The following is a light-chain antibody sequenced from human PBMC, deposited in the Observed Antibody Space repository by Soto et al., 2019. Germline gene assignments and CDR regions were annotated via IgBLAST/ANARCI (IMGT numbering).Light chain of an antibody. J-gene: IGLJ2*01. CDR3: SSYAGSNKLL. V-gene: IGLV2-8*01. CDR2: EGS. Sequence: QSALTQPPSASGSPGQSVTISCTGTSSDVGGYNYVSWYQQHPGKAPKLMIYEGSKRPSGVTDRFSGSKSGNTASLTVSGLQAEDEADYYCSSYAGSNKLLFGGGTKLTVL. CDR1: SSDVGGYNY.